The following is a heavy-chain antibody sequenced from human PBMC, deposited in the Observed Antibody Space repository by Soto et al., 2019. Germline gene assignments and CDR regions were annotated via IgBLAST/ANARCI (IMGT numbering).Heavy chain of an antibody. J-gene: IGHJ4*02. Sequence: GVSLRLSCAASGFTFSSYGMHWVRQAPGKGLEWVAVISYDGSNKYYADSVKGRFTISRDNSKNTLYLQMNSLRAEDTAVYYCAAPSRSMSLDYWGQGTLVTVSS. CDR1: GFTFSSYG. D-gene: IGHD2-8*01. CDR3: AAPSRSMSLDY. V-gene: IGHV3-30*03. CDR2: ISYDGSNK.